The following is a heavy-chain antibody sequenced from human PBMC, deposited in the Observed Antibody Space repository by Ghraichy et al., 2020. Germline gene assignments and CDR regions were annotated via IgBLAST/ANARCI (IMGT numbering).Heavy chain of an antibody. Sequence: SQTLSLTCTVSGGSISSYYWSWIRQPPGKGLEWIGYIYYSGSTNYNPSLKCRVTISVDTSKNQFSLKLSSLTAADTAVYYCARDNYDSSGYSPWGQGTLVTVSS. CDR1: GGSISSYY. D-gene: IGHD3-22*01. CDR3: ARDNYDSSGYSP. V-gene: IGHV4-59*01. J-gene: IGHJ5*02. CDR2: IYYSGST.